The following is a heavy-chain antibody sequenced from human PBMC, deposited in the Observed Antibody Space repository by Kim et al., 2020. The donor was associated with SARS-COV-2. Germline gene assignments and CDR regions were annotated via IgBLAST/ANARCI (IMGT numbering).Heavy chain of an antibody. CDR2: IRSKADGYAT. Sequence: GGSLRLSCAASGFTFSDFAIYWVRQAAGKGLEWVGRIRSKADGYATTYAASLKGTFTISRDDSKNTAYLQMNTLETEDTATYYCSRQGGMDVWGQGTTVT. V-gene: IGHV3-73*01. J-gene: IGHJ6*02. CDR1: GFTFSDFA. CDR3: SRQGGMDV.